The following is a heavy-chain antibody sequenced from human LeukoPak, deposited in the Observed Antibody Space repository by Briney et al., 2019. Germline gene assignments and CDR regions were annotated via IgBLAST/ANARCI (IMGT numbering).Heavy chain of an antibody. Sequence: GGSLGLSCAASGFTFSNYGMHWVRQAPGKGLECVAVIWYDGSNKYYADSVKGRFTISRDNSKNTLYLQMNSLRAEDTAVYYCAKDLGIAAAAFDYWGQGTLVTVSS. V-gene: IGHV3-33*06. CDR2: IWYDGSNK. D-gene: IGHD6-13*01. CDR1: GFTFSNYG. J-gene: IGHJ4*02. CDR3: AKDLGIAAAAFDY.